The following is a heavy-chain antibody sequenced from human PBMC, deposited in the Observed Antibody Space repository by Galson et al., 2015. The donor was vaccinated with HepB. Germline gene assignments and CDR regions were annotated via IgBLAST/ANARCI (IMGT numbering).Heavy chain of an antibody. Sequence: SLRLSCAASGFTFSNAWMSWVRQAPGKGLEWVGRIKSKTDGGTTDYAAPVKGRFTISRDDSKNTLYLQMNSLKTEDTAVYYCTTDLYSGSYYEALGYWGQGTLVTVSS. D-gene: IGHD1-26*01. CDR1: GFTFSNAW. CDR2: IKSKTDGGTT. CDR3: TTDLYSGSYYEALGY. V-gene: IGHV3-15*01. J-gene: IGHJ4*02.